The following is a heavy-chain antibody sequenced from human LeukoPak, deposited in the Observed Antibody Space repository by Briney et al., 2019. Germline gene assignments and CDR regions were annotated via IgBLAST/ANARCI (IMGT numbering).Heavy chain of an antibody. CDR3: AREPVVGYDFWSGYYTGEDDY. CDR2: IKQDGSEK. CDR1: GFTFSSYW. Sequence: GGSLRLSCAASGFTFSSYWMSWVRQAPGKGVEWVAHIKQDGSEKYYVDSVKGRFTISRDNAKNSLYLQMNSLRAEDTAVYYCAREPVVGYDFWSGYYTGEDDYWGQGTLVTVSS. J-gene: IGHJ4*02. D-gene: IGHD3-3*01. V-gene: IGHV3-7*01.